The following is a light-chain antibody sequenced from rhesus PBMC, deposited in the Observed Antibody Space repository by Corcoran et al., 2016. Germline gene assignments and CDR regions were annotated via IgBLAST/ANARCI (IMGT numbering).Light chain of an antibody. CDR2: DAS. J-gene: IGKJ2*01. Sequence: DIQLTQSPSSLSASVGDRVTITCRASQDISRYVAWYQQKPGKAPNLLFYDASNLQSGVPSRFSGSGSGTLFPLPLSSLQPEDFAVYYCHQRIGYPYSFGRGTKVEIK. CDR3: HQRIGYPYS. V-gene: IGKV1-38*01. CDR1: QDISRY.